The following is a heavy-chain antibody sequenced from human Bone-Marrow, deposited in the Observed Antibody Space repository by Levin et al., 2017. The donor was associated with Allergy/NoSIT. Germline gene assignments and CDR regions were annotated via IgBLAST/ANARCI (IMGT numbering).Heavy chain of an antibody. CDR3: ASWAMYHYDRSAFDYFYYAMDV. CDR2: ISAGGNYI. Sequence: ETLSLTCAASGILFSSYDMNWVRQAPGNGLEWVSSISAGGNYIYYADSVKGRFTISRDNAKNSLFLQMNSLRAEDTAVYYCASWAMYHYDRSAFDYFYYAMDVWGQGTTVTVSS. D-gene: IGHD3-22*01. CDR1: GILFSSYD. J-gene: IGHJ6*02. V-gene: IGHV3-21*01.